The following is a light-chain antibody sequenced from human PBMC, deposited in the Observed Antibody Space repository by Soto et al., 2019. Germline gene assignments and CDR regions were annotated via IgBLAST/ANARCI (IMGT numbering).Light chain of an antibody. V-gene: IGKV3-15*01. CDR2: DAS. J-gene: IGKJ3*01. CDR3: QQFNNWPPFT. Sequence: EVVMTQSPATLSVSPGERATLSCRASQTVNSNLAWYQQKPGQPPRLLIYDASTRATGIPARFSGSGSGTEFTLTINSLQSEDFAVYYCQQFNNWPPFTFGPGTKVDLK. CDR1: QTVNSN.